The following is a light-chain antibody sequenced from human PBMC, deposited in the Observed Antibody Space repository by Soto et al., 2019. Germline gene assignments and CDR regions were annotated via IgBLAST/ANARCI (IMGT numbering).Light chain of an antibody. V-gene: IGKV1-39*01. Sequence: DIQMTQSPSSRSASVGDRVTITCRASQSISSYLNWYQHKPGKAPKLLIFAASSLQSGVPSRFSGSGSGTDFTLTVSSLQPEDFATYYCQQSYTSRITFGLGTRLEI. CDR3: QQSYTSRIT. CDR1: QSISSY. CDR2: AAS. J-gene: IGKJ5*01.